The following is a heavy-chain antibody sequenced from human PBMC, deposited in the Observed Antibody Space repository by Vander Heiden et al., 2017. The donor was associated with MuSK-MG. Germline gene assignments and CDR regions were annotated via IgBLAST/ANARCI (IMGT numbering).Heavy chain of an antibody. V-gene: IGHV3-21*01. Sequence: EAQLVEPGGGLVKPGGSLRLSCAAPGFTVSSYSIQWVRQAPGKGLEWVSSISSSSSYIYYADSVKGRFTISRDNAKNSLYLQMNSLRAEDTAVYYCARGPGEMATINGPTGWGQGTLVTVSS. J-gene: IGHJ4*02. CDR1: GFTVSSYS. CDR3: ARGPGEMATINGPTG. D-gene: IGHD5-12*01. CDR2: ISSSSSYI.